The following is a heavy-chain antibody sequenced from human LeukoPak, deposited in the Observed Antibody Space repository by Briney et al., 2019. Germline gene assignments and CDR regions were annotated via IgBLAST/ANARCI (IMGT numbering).Heavy chain of an antibody. D-gene: IGHD5-18*01. Sequence: SQTLSLICAISGDSVSSNTATWNWIRQSPSRGLEWLGRTYYRSKWYSDFAVSVKSRITISPETSKNQFSLQLNSVTPEDTAVYYCARGSYRYFDYWGQGTLVTVSS. CDR1: GDSVSSNTAT. CDR2: TYYRSKWYS. V-gene: IGHV6-1*01. CDR3: ARGSYRYFDY. J-gene: IGHJ4*02.